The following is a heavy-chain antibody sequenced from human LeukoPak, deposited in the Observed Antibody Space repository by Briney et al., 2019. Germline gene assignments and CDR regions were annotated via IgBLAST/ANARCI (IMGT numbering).Heavy chain of an antibody. D-gene: IGHD3-22*01. V-gene: IGHV1-2*06. CDR1: GYTFTGYY. CDR3: ARVGYYESSGYYEY. CDR2: INPNSGGT. J-gene: IGHJ4*02. Sequence: ASVKVSCKASGYTFTGYYMHWVRQAPGQGLEWMGRINPNSGGTNYAQKFQGRVAMARDTSISTVYMELSRLRSDDTAVYYCARVGYYESSGYYEYWGQGTLVTVSS.